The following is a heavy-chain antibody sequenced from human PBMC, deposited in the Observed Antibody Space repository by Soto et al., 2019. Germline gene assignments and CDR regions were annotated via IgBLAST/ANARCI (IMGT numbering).Heavy chain of an antibody. V-gene: IGHV4-59*01. J-gene: IGHJ5*02. D-gene: IGHD3-3*01. CDR3: ARGQRFSDWFDP. CDR1: GDSIRSYY. Sequence: PSETLSLTCTVSGDSIRSYYWSWIRQPPGKGLEWIGYIYDSGSTNYNPSLKSRVTISVDTSKSQFSLKLSSVTAADTAVYYCARGQRFSDWFDPWGQGTLVTVSS. CDR2: IYDSGST.